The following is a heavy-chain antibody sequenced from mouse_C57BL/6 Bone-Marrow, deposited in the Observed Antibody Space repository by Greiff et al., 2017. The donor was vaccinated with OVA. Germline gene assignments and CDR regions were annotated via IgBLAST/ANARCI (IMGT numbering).Heavy chain of an antibody. CDR1: GYAFSSSW. CDR3: ARSHSKDY. Sequence: VKLMESGPELVKPGASVKISCKASGYAFSSSWMNWVKQRPGKGLEWIGRIYPGDGDTNYNGKFKGKATLTADKSSSTAYMQLSSLTSEDSAVYFCARSHSKDYWGQGTTLTVSS. D-gene: IGHD2-5*01. V-gene: IGHV1-82*01. CDR2: IYPGDGDT. J-gene: IGHJ2*01.